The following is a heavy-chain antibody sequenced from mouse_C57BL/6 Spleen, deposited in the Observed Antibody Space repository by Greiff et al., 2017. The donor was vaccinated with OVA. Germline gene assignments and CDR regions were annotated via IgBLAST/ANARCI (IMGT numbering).Heavy chain of an antibody. V-gene: IGHV1-62-2*01. CDR3: ARHEEGDYSEGDNAMDY. D-gene: IGHD2-12*01. CDR2: FYPGSGSI. J-gene: IGHJ4*01. CDR1: GYTFTEYT. Sequence: VQLVESGAELVKPGASVKLSCKASGYTFTEYTIHWVKQRSGQGLEWIGWFYPGSGSIKYNEKFKDKATLTADKSSSTVYMELSRLTSEDSAVYFCARHEEGDYSEGDNAMDYWGQGTSVTVAS.